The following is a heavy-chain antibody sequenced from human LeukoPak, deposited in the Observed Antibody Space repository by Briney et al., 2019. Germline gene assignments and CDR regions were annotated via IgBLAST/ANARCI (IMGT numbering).Heavy chain of an antibody. Sequence: SETLSLTCTVSGGSISSSSYYWGWIPQPPGKGLEWIGSIYYSGSTYYNPSLKSRVTISVDTSKNQFFLKLSSVTAADTAVYYCARHEIVVVPAAILCGWFDPWGQGTLVTVSS. CDR2: IYYSGST. CDR1: GGSISSSSYY. D-gene: IGHD2-2*02. J-gene: IGHJ5*02. CDR3: ARHEIVVVPAAILCGWFDP. V-gene: IGHV4-39*01.